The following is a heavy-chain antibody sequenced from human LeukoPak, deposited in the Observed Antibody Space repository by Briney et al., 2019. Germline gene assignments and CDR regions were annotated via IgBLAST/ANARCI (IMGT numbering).Heavy chain of an antibody. V-gene: IGHV1-69*05. D-gene: IGHD4-23*01. CDR2: IIPIFGTA. CDR1: GGTFSSYA. Sequence: GASVKVSCKASGGTFSSYAISWVRQAPGQGLEWMGGIIPIFGTANYAQKFQGRVTVTRDTSTSTVYMELSSLGSEDTAVYYCARARYGGNQIDYWGQGTLVTVSS. CDR3: ARARYGGNQIDY. J-gene: IGHJ4*02.